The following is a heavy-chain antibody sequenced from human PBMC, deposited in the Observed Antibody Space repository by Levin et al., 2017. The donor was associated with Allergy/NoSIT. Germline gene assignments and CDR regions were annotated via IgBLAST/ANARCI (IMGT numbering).Heavy chain of an antibody. D-gene: IGHD4-17*01. J-gene: IGHJ4*02. CDR2: ISYDGSNK. CDR3: AMGMTTVTTGSY. Sequence: GESLKISCAASGFTFSSYGMHWVRQAPGKGLEWVAVISYDGSNKYYADSVKGRFTISRDNSKNTLYLQMNSLRAEDTAVYYCAMGMTTVTTGSYWGQGTLVTVSS. V-gene: IGHV3-30*03. CDR1: GFTFSSYG.